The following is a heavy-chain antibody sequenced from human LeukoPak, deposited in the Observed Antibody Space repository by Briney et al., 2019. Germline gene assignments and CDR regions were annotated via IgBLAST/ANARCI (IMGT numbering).Heavy chain of an antibody. D-gene: IGHD2-2*01. CDR2: ISAYNGNT. V-gene: IGHV1-18*01. Sequence: ASVKVSCKASGYTFTSYGISWVRQAPGQGLEWMGWISAYNGNTNYAQKLQGRVTMTTDTSTSTAYMELRSLRSDDTAVYYCARYGGYCSSTSCYALSDYWGQGTLVTVSS. J-gene: IGHJ4*02. CDR3: ARYGGYCSSTSCYALSDY. CDR1: GYTFTSYG.